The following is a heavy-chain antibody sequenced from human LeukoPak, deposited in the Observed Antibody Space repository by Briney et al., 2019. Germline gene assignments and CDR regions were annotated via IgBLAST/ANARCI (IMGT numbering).Heavy chain of an antibody. D-gene: IGHD1-26*01. CDR1: GGSISSYY. CDR3: ARGGVIDY. Sequence: SETLSLTCTVSGGSISSYYWSWIRQPPGKGLEWIGYIHYSGSTNYNPSLKSRVTISIDTSKNQFSLKLSSVTAADTAVYYCARGGVIDYWGQGTLVTVSS. CDR2: IHYSGST. J-gene: IGHJ4*02. V-gene: IGHV4-59*01.